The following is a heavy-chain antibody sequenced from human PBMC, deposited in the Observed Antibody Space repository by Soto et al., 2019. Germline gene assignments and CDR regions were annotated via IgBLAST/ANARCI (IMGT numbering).Heavy chain of an antibody. Sequence: GGSLRLSCAASGFTFSSYAMSWVRQAPGKGLKWVSAISGSGGSTYYADSVKGRFTISRDNSKNTLYLQMNSLRAEDTAVYYCAKDPGLMWELIYWGQGTLVTVSS. CDR1: GFTFSSYA. D-gene: IGHD1-26*01. V-gene: IGHV3-23*01. J-gene: IGHJ4*02. CDR2: ISGSGGST. CDR3: AKDPGLMWELIY.